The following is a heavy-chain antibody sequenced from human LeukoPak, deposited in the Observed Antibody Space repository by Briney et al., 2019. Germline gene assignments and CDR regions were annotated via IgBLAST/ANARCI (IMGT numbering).Heavy chain of an antibody. Sequence: GGSLRLPCAASGFTFSDYYMSWSRQAPGKGLEWVAVTWYDGSNKYYADAVKGRFTISRDNSKNTLYLQMNSLRAEDTAVYFCERHLGDYSGKDYWGQGTLVTVSS. CDR1: GFTFSDYY. J-gene: IGHJ4*02. CDR2: TWYDGSNK. CDR3: ERHLGDYSGKDY. D-gene: IGHD4-17*01. V-gene: IGHV3-33*08.